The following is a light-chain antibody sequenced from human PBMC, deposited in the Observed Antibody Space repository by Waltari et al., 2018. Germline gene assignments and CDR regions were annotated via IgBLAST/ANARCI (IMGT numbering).Light chain of an antibody. V-gene: IGKV1-39*01. CDR1: QSFSTY. CDR2: AAS. J-gene: IGKJ4*01. CDR3: QQSYSPLT. Sequence: DFQMTQTPSPLSASVVDRVTITCRASQSFSTYLNWYQQKPGKAPNLLIYAASSLQSGVPSRFSGSGSGTDFTLTISSLQPEDFATYYCQQSYSPLTFGGGTKVEIK.